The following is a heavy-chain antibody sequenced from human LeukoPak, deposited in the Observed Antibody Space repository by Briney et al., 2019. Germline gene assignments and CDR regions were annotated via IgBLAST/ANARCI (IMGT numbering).Heavy chain of an antibody. J-gene: IGHJ4*02. CDR1: GYSFTNYW. D-gene: IGHD6-19*01. CDR3: ARNPEVAGTSTHFDY. Sequence: GESLKISCKGSGYSFTNYWIGWVRQMPGKGLEWMGTIYPGDSDTRYSPSFQGQVTISADKSISTAFLQWSSLKASDTAMYYCARNPEVAGTSTHFDYWGQGTLVTVSS. V-gene: IGHV5-51*01. CDR2: IYPGDSDT.